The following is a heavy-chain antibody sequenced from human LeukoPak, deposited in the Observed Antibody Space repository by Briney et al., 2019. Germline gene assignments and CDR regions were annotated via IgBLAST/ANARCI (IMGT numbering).Heavy chain of an antibody. V-gene: IGHV1-8*01. D-gene: IGHD4-23*01. Sequence: ASVKVSCKASGYTFTSYDINWVRHATGQGLEWMGWMNPNSGNTGYAQKFQGRVTMTRNTSISTAYMELSSLRSEDTAVYYCARGRLRWYRDAFDIWGQGTMVTVSS. CDR1: GYTFTSYD. CDR2: MNPNSGNT. CDR3: ARGRLRWYRDAFDI. J-gene: IGHJ3*02.